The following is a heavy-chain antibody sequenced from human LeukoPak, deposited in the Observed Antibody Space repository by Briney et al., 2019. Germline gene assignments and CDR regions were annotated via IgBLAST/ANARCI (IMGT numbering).Heavy chain of an antibody. Sequence: GGSLRLSCAASGFTFSTYPMSWVRQAPGKGLEWVSGISGSGGSTYYADSVKGRFTISRDNSKNTLYLQMNSLRAEDTALYYCAKTYNWNYADYWGQGTLVTVSS. CDR2: ISGSGGST. J-gene: IGHJ4*02. V-gene: IGHV3-23*01. D-gene: IGHD1-20*01. CDR1: GFTFSTYP. CDR3: AKTYNWNYADY.